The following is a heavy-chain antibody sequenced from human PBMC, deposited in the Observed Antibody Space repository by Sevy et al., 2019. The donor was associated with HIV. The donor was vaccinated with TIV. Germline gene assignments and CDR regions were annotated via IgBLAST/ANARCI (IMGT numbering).Heavy chain of an antibody. Sequence: SGPTLVKPTQTLRLTCTFSGFSFSTSGVGVGWIRQPPGKALEWLAIIYWDDDKRYSPSLKSRLTISKDTSKDQVVLTMANIDPVDTGTYYCAHRRSKGITITEFDYWGQGTLVTVSS. V-gene: IGHV2-5*02. CDR1: GFSFSTSGVG. D-gene: IGHD3-3*01. CDR2: IYWDDDK. J-gene: IGHJ4*02. CDR3: AHRRSKGITITEFDY.